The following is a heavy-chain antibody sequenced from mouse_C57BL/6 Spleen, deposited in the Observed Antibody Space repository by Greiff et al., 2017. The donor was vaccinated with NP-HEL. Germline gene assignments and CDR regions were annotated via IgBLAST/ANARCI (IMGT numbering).Heavy chain of an antibody. V-gene: IGHV1-42*01. D-gene: IGHD1-1*01. J-gene: IGHJ2*01. CDR2: LNPSTGGT. CDR3: ARIYYYGSSFFDY. Sequence: VQLQQSGPELVKPGASVKISCKASGYSFTGYYMNWVKQSPEKSLEWIGELNPSTGGTTYNQKFKAKATLTVDKSSSTAYMQLKSLTSEDSAVYYCARIYYYGSSFFDYWGQGTTLTVSS. CDR1: GYSFTGYY.